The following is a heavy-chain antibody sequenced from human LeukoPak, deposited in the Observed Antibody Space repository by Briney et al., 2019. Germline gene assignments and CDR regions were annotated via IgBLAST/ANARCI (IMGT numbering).Heavy chain of an antibody. CDR3: TRGDYDILTGYSEMDY. CDR1: GFTFGDYA. Sequence: GGSLRLSCTASGFTFGDYAMSWVRQAPGKGLEWVGFIRSKAYGGTTEYAASVKGRFTISRDDSKSIAYLQMNSRKTEDTAVYYCTRGDYDILTGYSEMDYWGQGTLVTVSS. D-gene: IGHD3-9*01. CDR2: IRSKAYGGTT. V-gene: IGHV3-49*04. J-gene: IGHJ4*02.